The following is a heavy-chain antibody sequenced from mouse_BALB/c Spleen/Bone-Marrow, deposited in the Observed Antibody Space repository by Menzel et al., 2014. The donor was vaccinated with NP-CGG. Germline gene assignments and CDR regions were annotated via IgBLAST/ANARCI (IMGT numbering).Heavy chain of an antibody. D-gene: IGHD2-2*01. J-gene: IGHJ3*01. CDR1: GYTFTSYW. Sequence: VQLQESGSELVRPGASVKLSCKASGYTFTSYWVHWVKQRPGQGLERIGNIYPGSGTAKYDEKFKNKATLTVDTLSSTAYMQLSSLTSEDSAVYYCARFDGYDVGFAYWGQGTLVTVS. CDR3: ARFDGYDVGFAY. CDR2: IYPGSGTA. V-gene: IGHV1S5*01.